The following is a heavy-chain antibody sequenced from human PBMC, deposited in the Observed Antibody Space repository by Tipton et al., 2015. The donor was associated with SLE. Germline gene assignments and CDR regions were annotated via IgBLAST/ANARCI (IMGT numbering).Heavy chain of an antibody. J-gene: IGHJ4*02. CDR3: ASSLLFSFDY. CDR2: IYNDGST. V-gene: IGHV3-23*03. CDR1: GFTFNSYA. Sequence: GSLRLSCATSGFTFNSYAMSWVRQAPGKGLEWVSVIYNDGSTHYADSVKGRFTISKETSKNTLHLQMNSLRAEDTAVYYCASSLLFSFDYWGQGTLVTVSS. D-gene: IGHD2-21*01.